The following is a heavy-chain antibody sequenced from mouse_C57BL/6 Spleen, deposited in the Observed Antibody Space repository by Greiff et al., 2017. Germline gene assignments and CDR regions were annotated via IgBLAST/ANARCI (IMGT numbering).Heavy chain of an antibody. V-gene: IGHV1-26*01. J-gene: IGHJ2*01. CDR2: INPNNGGT. Sequence: EVQLQQSGPELVKPGASVKISCKASGYTFTDYYMNWVKQSHGKSLEWIGDINPNNGGTSYNQKFKGKATLTVDKSSSTAYMELRSLTSEDSAVYYCAREDDYDGLDYWGQGTTLTVSS. CDR3: AREDDYDGLDY. D-gene: IGHD2-4*01. CDR1: GYTFTDYY.